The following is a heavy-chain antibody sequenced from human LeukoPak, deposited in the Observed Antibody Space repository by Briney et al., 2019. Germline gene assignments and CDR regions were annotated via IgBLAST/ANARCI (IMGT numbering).Heavy chain of an antibody. V-gene: IGHV3-21*01. CDR2: ISSSSSYI. D-gene: IGHD5-18*01. CDR3: ARYYERQSGYSYGYFDY. J-gene: IGHJ4*02. Sequence: PGGSLRLSCAASGFTFSSYSMNWVRQAPGKGLEWVSSISSSSSYIYYADSVKGRFTISRDNAKNSLYLQMNSPRAEDTAVYYCARYYERQSGYSYGYFDYWGQGTLVTVSS. CDR1: GFTFSSYS.